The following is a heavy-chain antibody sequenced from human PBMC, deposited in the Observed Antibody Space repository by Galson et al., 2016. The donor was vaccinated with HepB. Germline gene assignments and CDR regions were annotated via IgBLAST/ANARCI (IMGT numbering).Heavy chain of an antibody. Sequence: SLRLSCAASGFTFSTCAMTRVRQAPGKGLEWISAITSGGGTYYAGSVKGRFTISRDNSKNTVDLQMNSLRADDTALYYCAREFLGVTATAGFDYWGQGALVSVSS. J-gene: IGHJ4*02. V-gene: IGHV3-23*01. CDR3: AREFLGVTATAGFDY. CDR2: ITSGGGT. D-gene: IGHD2-21*02. CDR1: GFTFSTCA.